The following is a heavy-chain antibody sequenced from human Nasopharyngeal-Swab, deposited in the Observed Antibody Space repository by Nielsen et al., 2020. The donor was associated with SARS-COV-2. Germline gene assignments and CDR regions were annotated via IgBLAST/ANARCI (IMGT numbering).Heavy chain of an antibody. CDR1: GFTFSDYY. CDR2: ISSSGSTI. V-gene: IGHV3-11*01. Sequence: GESLKISCAASGFTFSDYYMSWIRQAPGKGLEWVSYISSSGSTIYYADSVKGRFTISRDNAKNSLYLQMNSLRAEDTAVYYCARDDYDFWSGKASYVMDVWGQGTTVTVSS. D-gene: IGHD3-3*01. CDR3: ARDDYDFWSGKASYVMDV. J-gene: IGHJ6*02.